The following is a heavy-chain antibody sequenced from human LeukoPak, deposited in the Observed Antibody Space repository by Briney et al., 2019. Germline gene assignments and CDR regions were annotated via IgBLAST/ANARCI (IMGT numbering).Heavy chain of an antibody. Sequence: GASVKVSRKASGGTFSSYTISWVRQAPGQGLEWMGRIIPILGIANYAQKFQGRVTITADKSTSTAYMELSSLRSEDTAAYYCARDYSSAWWFDFWGQGTLVTVSS. CDR3: ARDYSSAWWFDF. J-gene: IGHJ4*02. CDR1: GGTFSSYT. D-gene: IGHD6-19*01. CDR2: IIPILGIA. V-gene: IGHV1-69*04.